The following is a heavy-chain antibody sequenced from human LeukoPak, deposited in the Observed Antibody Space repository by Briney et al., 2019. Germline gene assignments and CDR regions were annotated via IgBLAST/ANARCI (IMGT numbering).Heavy chain of an antibody. CDR1: GGSISSSSYY. D-gene: IGHD2-15*01. Sequence: SETLSLTCTVSGGSISSSSYYWGWIRQTPGKGLEWIGYIYYSGSTNYNPSLKSRVTISVDTSKNQFSLKLSSVTAADTAVYYCARYRVYLGVVVAAREFAFDIWGQGTMVTVSS. CDR2: IYYSGST. V-gene: IGHV4-61*05. J-gene: IGHJ3*02. CDR3: ARYRVYLGVVVAAREFAFDI.